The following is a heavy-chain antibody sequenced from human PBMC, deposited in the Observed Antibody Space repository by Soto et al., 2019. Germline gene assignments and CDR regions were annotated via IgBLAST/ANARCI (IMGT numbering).Heavy chain of an antibody. CDR3: ARDPWAADY. D-gene: IGHD3-16*01. V-gene: IGHV3-66*01. CDR1: GFTVSTKY. Sequence: VQLVESGGGLVQPGGSLRLSCAASGFTVSTKYMSWVRQAPGKGLEWVSVIYSGGSTFYAGSVRGRFTISRDNSKNTVNLQMNSLRAEDTAVYYCARDPWAADYWGQGTLVTVSS. CDR2: IYSGGST. J-gene: IGHJ4*02.